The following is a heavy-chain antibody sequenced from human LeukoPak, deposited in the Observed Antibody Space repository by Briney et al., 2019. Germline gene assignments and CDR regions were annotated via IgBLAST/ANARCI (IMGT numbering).Heavy chain of an antibody. Sequence: PGGSLRLSCAASGFTFSSYAMHWVRQAPGKGLEYVSAISSNGSSTYYANSVKGRFTISRDNSKNTLYLQMNSLRAEDTAVYYCAKGEGMGATDYWGQGTLVTVSS. J-gene: IGHJ4*02. CDR2: ISSNGSST. D-gene: IGHD1-26*01. CDR1: GFTFSSYA. V-gene: IGHV3-64*01. CDR3: AKGEGMGATDY.